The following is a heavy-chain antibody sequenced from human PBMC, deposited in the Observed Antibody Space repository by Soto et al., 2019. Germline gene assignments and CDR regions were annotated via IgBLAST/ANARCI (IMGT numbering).Heavy chain of an antibody. CDR3: AGDYLEAAGNLHIQLDY. J-gene: IGHJ4*02. CDR1: RGTVCSYY. CDR2: IYYSGST. V-gene: IGHV4-59*02. Sequence: LTSAACRGTVCSYYWSLTRQNQGKGLEWIGYIYYSGSTNYNPSLKSRVTISVDTSKNQFSLKLSSVTAADTAVYYCAGDYLEAAGNLHIQLDYWGQRTLGTVSS. D-gene: IGHD6-13*01.